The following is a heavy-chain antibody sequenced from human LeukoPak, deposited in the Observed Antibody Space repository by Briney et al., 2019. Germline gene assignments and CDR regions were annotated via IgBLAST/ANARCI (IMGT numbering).Heavy chain of an antibody. Sequence: PGGSLRLSCAASGFTFSSYPMTWVRQAPGKGLDWVSTISDSGYSTYYADSVKGRFTISRDNSKNTLYLQMDSLRAEDTALYYCAKGSGINHYHWIDPWGQGTLVTVSS. J-gene: IGHJ5*02. CDR2: ISDSGYST. CDR1: GFTFSSYP. V-gene: IGHV3-23*01. D-gene: IGHD1-14*01. CDR3: AKGSGINHYHWIDP.